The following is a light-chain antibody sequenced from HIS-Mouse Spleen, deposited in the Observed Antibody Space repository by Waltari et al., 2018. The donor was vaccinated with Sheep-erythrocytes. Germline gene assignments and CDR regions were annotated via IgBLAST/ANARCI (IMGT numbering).Light chain of an antibody. V-gene: IGKV1D-13*01. CDR3: QQFNNYPRT. CDR1: QGISSA. Sequence: AIQLTQSQSYLSASVGARVTTTCRPSQGISSALAWYQQKPGKAPKLLIYDASSLESGVPSRFSGSGSGTDFTLTISSLQPEDFATYYCQQFNNYPRTFGQGTKVEIK. J-gene: IGKJ1*01. CDR2: DAS.